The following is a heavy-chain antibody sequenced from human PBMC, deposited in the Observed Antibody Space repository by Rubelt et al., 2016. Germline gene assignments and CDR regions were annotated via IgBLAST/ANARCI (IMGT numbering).Heavy chain of an antibody. V-gene: IGHV3-13*04. Sequence: GGGVVQPGGSMRLSCAASGFTFTTFDMHWVRQVTGKGLEWVSGIGKSGATYYAGSVKGRFTISRDNAKSSLDLQMDSLRAGDTAVYYCARSRSAYGHYGTYDAFDLWGQGTRVTVSS. CDR3: ARSRSAYGHYGTYDAFDL. J-gene: IGHJ3*01. CDR2: IGKSGAT. D-gene: IGHD4-17*01. CDR1: GFTFTTFD.